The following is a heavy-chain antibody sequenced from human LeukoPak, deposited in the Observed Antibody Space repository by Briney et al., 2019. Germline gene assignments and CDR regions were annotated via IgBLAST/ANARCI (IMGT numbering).Heavy chain of an antibody. D-gene: IGHD3-22*01. Sequence: SQTLSLTCTVSGGSIGSGSDYWSWIRQPAGRGLEWIGRIYTTGSTNYNPSLKSRVTMSLDTSKNQFSLRLSSVTAADTAVYYCARAIVVPSDERGMDVWGHGTTVTVSS. CDR3: ARAIVVPSDERGMDV. V-gene: IGHV4-61*02. J-gene: IGHJ6*02. CDR2: IYTTGST. CDR1: GGSIGSGSDY.